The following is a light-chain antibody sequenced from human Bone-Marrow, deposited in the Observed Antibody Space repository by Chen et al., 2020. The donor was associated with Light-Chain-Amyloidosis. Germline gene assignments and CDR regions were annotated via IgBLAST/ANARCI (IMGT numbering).Light chain of an antibody. CDR1: NSAVGRYDY. J-gene: IGLJ3*02. CDR3: CSYAGDSWV. CDR2: EVI. V-gene: IGLV2-8*01. Sequence: QSALTQPPSASGSPGQSVTISCTGTNSAVGRYDYVSWYQQHPGKAPTFLIYEVIKRSSGVPDRCSGSKSGNTASLTVSGLQAEDEADYYCCSYAGDSWVFGGGTKLTVL.